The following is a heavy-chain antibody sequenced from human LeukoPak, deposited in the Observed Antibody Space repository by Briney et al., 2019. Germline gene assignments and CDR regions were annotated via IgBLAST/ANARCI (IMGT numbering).Heavy chain of an antibody. J-gene: IGHJ6*03. D-gene: IGHD2-21*02. CDR2: IYYIGST. CDR3: ARESLIVVVTARRSRLVYYMDV. Sequence: SETLSLTCTVSGGSISSSRYYWSWIPQPPGKGLEWIGYIYYIGSTNYNPSLKSRVTISVDTSKNQFSLKLSSVTAADTAVYYCARESLIVVVTARRSRLVYYMDVWGKGTTVTISS. CDR1: GGSISSSRYY. V-gene: IGHV4-61*01.